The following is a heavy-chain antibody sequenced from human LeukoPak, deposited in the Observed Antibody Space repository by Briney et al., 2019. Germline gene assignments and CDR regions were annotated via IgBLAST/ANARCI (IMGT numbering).Heavy chain of an antibody. CDR2: INPNSGGT. CDR3: SRDSGYCSGGSCWYFDF. V-gene: IGHV1-2*02. J-gene: IGHJ4*02. D-gene: IGHD2-15*01. CDR1: GYTFTSYG. Sequence: ASVKVSCKASGYTFTSYGIHWVRQAPGQGLEWMGWINPNSGGTNYAQKFQGRVTMTRDTSMSTAYMELSGLRSDDTAVYYCSRDSGYCSGGSCWYFDFWGQGTLVTVSA.